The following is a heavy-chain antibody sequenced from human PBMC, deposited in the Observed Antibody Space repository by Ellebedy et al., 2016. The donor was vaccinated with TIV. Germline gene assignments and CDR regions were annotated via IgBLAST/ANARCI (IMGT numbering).Heavy chain of an antibody. CDR1: GFTFSSSA. V-gene: IGHV3-23*01. CDR2: FGVSGDTT. J-gene: IGHJ4*02. CDR3: VRTGMGARSI. D-gene: IGHD1-26*01. Sequence: GESLMISCAASGFTFSSSAMSWVRQAPGKGLEWVSGFGVSGDTTYYTDSVKDRFTVSRDNSRNTLYLQMSSLSAEDTAVYYCVRTGMGARSIWGQGTLVTVSS.